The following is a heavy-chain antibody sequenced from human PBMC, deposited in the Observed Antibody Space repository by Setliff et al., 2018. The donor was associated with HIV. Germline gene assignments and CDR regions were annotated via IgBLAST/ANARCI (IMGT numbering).Heavy chain of an antibody. CDR1: GYIFSNSY. Sequence: ASVKVSCKPSGYIFSNSYLHWVRQGPGQGLEWMGLINPSGAGTSYAQKFEGRVTMTRDTSTDTVYMELSSLKSDDTAVYYCVRRESDYGTKAGFRYWGQGTLVTVLL. D-gene: IGHD4-17*01. J-gene: IGHJ4*02. CDR3: VRRESDYGTKAGFRY. V-gene: IGHV1-46*01. CDR2: INPSGAGT.